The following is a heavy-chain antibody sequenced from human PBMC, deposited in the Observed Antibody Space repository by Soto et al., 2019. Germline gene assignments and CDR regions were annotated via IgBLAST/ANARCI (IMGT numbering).Heavy chain of an antibody. J-gene: IGHJ4*02. V-gene: IGHV1-69*19. Sequence: QVQLVQSGAEMKKPGSSVKVSCQSSGGTFNTYAMNWVRQAPRQGPEWMGDISPMFGAANYAPKFQGRVTITADESTGTSYMQLSSLTSEYTALYFCAREVQVHTPAFVYWGQGTLVTVSS. CDR3: AREVQVHTPAFVY. CDR2: ISPMFGAA. CDR1: GGTFNTYA. D-gene: IGHD3-10*01.